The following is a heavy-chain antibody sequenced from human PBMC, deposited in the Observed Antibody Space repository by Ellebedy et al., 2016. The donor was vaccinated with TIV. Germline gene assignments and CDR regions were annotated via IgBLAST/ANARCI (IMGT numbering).Heavy chain of an antibody. J-gene: IGHJ4*02. CDR1: GFSFSAYW. D-gene: IGHD3-10*01. Sequence: GESLKISXAASGFSFSAYWMSWVRQAPGKGLEWVANIKQDGSDKYYVDSVKGRFTISRDNAKNSLYLQMNSLRAEDTAVFFCAKDHYYGSRSYSEKQHFDFWGQGTLVTVSS. V-gene: IGHV3-7*01. CDR3: AKDHYYGSRSYSEKQHFDF. CDR2: IKQDGSDK.